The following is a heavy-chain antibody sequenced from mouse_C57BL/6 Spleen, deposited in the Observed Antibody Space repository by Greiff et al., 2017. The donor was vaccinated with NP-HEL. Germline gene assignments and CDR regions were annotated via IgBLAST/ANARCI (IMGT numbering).Heavy chain of an antibody. D-gene: IGHD2-4*01. Sequence: VQLQQPGAELVKPGASVKLSCKASGYTFTSYWMHWVKQRPGQGLEWIGMIHPNSGSTNYNEKFKSKATLTVDKSSSTAYMQLSSLTSEDSAVYYCARASTMITTTRMDYWGQGTSVTVSS. J-gene: IGHJ4*01. CDR1: GYTFTSYW. CDR2: IHPNSGST. CDR3: ARASTMITTTRMDY. V-gene: IGHV1-64*01.